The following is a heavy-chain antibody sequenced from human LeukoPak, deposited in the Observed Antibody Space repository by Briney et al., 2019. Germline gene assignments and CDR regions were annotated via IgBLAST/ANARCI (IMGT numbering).Heavy chain of an antibody. V-gene: IGHV4-34*01. Sequence: SETLSLTCAVYGGCFSGYYWSWIRQPPGKGLEWIGEINHSGSTNYNPSLKSRVTISVDTSKNQFSLKLSSVTAADTAVYYFARAGYSGYPSWGQGTLVTVSS. CDR1: GGCFSGYY. D-gene: IGHD5-12*01. J-gene: IGHJ4*02. CDR2: INHSGST. CDR3: ARAGYSGYPS.